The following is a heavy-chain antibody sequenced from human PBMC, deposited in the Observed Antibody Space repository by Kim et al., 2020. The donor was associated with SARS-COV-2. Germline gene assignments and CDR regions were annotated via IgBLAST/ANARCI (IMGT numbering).Heavy chain of an antibody. Sequence: SETLSPTCTVSGGSISSYYWSWIRQPPGKGLEWIGYIYYSGSTNYNPSLKSRVTISVDTSKNQFSLKLSSVTAADTAVYYCARLQRGYYGSGSYASYGMDVWGQGTTVTVSS. J-gene: IGHJ6*02. V-gene: IGHV4-59*08. CDR2: IYYSGST. CDR1: GGSISSYY. D-gene: IGHD3-10*01. CDR3: ARLQRGYYGSGSYASYGMDV.